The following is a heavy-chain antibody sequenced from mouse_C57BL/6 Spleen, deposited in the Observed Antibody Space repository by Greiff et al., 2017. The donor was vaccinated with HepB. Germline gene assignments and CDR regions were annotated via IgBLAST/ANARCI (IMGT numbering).Heavy chain of an antibody. D-gene: IGHD2-3*01. CDR1: GYTFTSYW. J-gene: IGHJ4*01. Sequence: VQLQQPGAELVKPGASVKLSCKASGYTFTSYWMQWVKQRPGQGLEWIGEIDPSDSYTNYNQKFKGKATLTVDTSSSTAYMQLSSLTSEDSAVYYCARHVPYESAMDYWGQGTSVTVSS. CDR2: IDPSDSYT. V-gene: IGHV1-50*01. CDR3: ARHVPYESAMDY.